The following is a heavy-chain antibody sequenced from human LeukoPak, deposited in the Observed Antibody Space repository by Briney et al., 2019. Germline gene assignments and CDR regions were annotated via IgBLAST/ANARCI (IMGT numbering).Heavy chain of an antibody. Sequence: ASVKFSCKASGYTFTTYDIDWVRQATGQGLEWMGWMNPNSGNTGYAQKFQGRVTMTRNTSISTAYMELSSLRSEDTAVYYCARGRGSGHKENWFDPWGQGTLVTVSS. CDR3: ARGRGSGHKENWFDP. CDR1: GYTFTTYD. D-gene: IGHD6-19*01. V-gene: IGHV1-8*01. CDR2: MNPNSGNT. J-gene: IGHJ5*02.